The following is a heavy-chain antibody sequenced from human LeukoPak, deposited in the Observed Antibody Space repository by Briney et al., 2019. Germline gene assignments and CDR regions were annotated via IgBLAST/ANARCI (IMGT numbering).Heavy chain of an antibody. CDR2: INHSGST. D-gene: IGHD2-15*01. J-gene: IGHJ1*01. Sequence: SETLYLTCAAYGGSLSGYYWSWIRQPPGKGLEWMGEINHSGSTKYNPSLKSRVTISEDTAKDQFSLRLTSVTAEDTAVYYCARGRWWLGWGQGTLVTVS. V-gene: IGHV4-34*01. CDR3: ARGRWWLG. CDR1: GGSLSGYY.